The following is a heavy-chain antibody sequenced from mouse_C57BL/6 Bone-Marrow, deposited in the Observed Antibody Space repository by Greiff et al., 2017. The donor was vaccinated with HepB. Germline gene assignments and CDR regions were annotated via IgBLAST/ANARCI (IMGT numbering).Heavy chain of an antibody. J-gene: IGHJ1*03. D-gene: IGHD1-1*01. V-gene: IGHV1-7*01. CDR2: INPSSGYT. Sequence: VKLMESGAELAKPGASVKLSCKASGYTFTSYWMHWVKQRPGQGLEWIGNINPSSGYTKYNQKFKDKATLTADKSSSTAYMQLSSLTYEDSAVYYCAVGTVVAYWYFDVWGTGTTVTVSS. CDR3: AVGTVVAYWYFDV. CDR1: GYTFTSYW.